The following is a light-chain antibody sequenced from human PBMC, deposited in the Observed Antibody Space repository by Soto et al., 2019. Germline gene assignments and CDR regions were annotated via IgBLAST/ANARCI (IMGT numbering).Light chain of an antibody. V-gene: IGLV2-14*01. CDR3: SSYTTSNYLLYV. Sequence: QSVLTQPASVSGSPGQSITLSCTGTSSDVGNYDFVSWYQQHPGKAPKLFIYEVTNRPSGISNRFSGSKSGNTASLTISGLQSEDEAAYFCSSYTTSNYLLYVFGTGTKVAVL. CDR1: SSDVGNYDF. J-gene: IGLJ1*01. CDR2: EVT.